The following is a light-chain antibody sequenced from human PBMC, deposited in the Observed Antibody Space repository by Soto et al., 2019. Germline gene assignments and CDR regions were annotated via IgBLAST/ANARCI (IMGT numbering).Light chain of an antibody. J-gene: IGKJ1*01. CDR2: GAS. CDR1: QSVSSSY. Sequence: EIVLTQSPGTLSLSPGERATLSCRASQSVSSSYLAWYQQKPGQAPRLLIYGASSRATGIPDWFSGSGSGTDFTLTISRLEPEDFAVYYCQQYRTFGQGTKVEIK. V-gene: IGKV3-20*01. CDR3: QQYRT.